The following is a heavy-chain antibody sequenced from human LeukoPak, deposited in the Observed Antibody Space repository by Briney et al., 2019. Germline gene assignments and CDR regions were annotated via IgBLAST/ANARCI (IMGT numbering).Heavy chain of an antibody. CDR1: GFTFSSFA. CDR3: AKAPGIAAAGRMDV. Sequence: GGSLRLSCAASGFTFSSFAMNWVRQAPGKGLEWVSTISGNGGATYYADSVKGRFTISRDNSKNTLYLQMDSLRAEDTAVYYCAKAPGIAAAGRMDVWGQGTTVTVSS. V-gene: IGHV3-23*01. J-gene: IGHJ6*02. CDR2: ISGNGGAT. D-gene: IGHD6-13*01.